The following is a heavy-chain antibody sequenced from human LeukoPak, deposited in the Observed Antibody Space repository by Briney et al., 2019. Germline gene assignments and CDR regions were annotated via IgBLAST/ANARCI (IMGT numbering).Heavy chain of an antibody. CDR2: IYTSGST. D-gene: IGHD5-18*01. Sequence: PSQTLPLTCTVSGGSISSGSYYWSWIRQPAGKGLEWIGRIYTSGSTNYNPSLKSRVTISVDTSKNQFSLKLSSVTAADTAVYYCARDLGSGYSYGYRAFDIWGQGTMVTVSS. V-gene: IGHV4-61*02. J-gene: IGHJ3*02. CDR1: GGSISSGSYY. CDR3: ARDLGSGYSYGYRAFDI.